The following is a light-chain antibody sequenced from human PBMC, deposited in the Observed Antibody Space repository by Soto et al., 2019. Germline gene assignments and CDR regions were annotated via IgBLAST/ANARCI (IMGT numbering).Light chain of an antibody. CDR1: SSDVGGYNY. J-gene: IGLJ1*01. V-gene: IGLV2-8*01. CDR2: EVY. CDR3: SSYVGTNSYV. Sequence: SALTQPPSPSGSPGQSVTISCTGTSSDVGGYNYVSWYQHHPGKAPKLIIYEVYKRPSGVPDRFSGSKSGNTAALTVSGLQAEDEADYYCSSYVGTNSYVFGTGTKVTVL.